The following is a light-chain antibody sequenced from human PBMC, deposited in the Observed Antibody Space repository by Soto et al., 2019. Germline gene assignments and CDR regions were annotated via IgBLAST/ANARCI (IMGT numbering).Light chain of an antibody. CDR3: QQYNIWRSIT. V-gene: IGKV3-11*01. CDR2: NAF. J-gene: IGKJ5*01. CDR1: QSVNIY. Sequence: EIVLTQSPATLSLSPGERATLSCRSSQSVNIYLAWYQQKPGQAPRLLINNAFNRATGIPARFSGSGSGTYFTLTISSLQSEDFAVYYCQQYNIWRSITFGQGTRLEIK.